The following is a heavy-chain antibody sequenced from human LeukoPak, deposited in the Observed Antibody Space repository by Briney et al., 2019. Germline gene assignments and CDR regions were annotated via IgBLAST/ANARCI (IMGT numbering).Heavy chain of an antibody. Sequence: SETLSLTCTVSGGSISSSSYYWGWIRQPPGKGLEWIGSIYYSGSTNYNPSLKSRVTMSVDTSKNQFSLKLSSVTAADTAVYYCARLFTNWFDPWGQGTLVTVSS. V-gene: IGHV4-39*07. J-gene: IGHJ5*02. CDR2: IYYSGST. CDR1: GGSISSSSYY. CDR3: ARLFTNWFDP.